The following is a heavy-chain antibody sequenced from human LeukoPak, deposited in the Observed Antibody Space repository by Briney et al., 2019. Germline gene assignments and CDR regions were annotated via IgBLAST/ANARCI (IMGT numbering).Heavy chain of an antibody. J-gene: IGHJ6*03. Sequence: PGGSLRLSCAASGFTFSGYTMNWVRQAPGKGLEWVSSISSSTSYIYYADSVKGRFTISRDNARNSLYLQMNSLRAKDTAVYYCARDMGDYGDFNYYSYYMDVWGKGTTVTVSS. CDR3: ARDMGDYGDFNYYSYYMDV. V-gene: IGHV3-21*06. CDR1: GFTFSGYT. CDR2: ISSSTSYI. D-gene: IGHD4-17*01.